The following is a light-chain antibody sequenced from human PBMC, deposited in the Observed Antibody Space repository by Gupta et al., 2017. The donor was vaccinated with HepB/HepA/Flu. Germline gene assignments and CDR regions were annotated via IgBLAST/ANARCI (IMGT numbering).Light chain of an antibody. V-gene: IGKV1-5*03. Sequence: DIQMTQSPSTLSASVGDRVSITCRASQTISISLAWYQQKPGNVPKLLISRASGLQSGVPSRFSGGGSGTEFTLTISSLQPDDIATYYCQQYNYYPWTFGQGTKVEIK. CDR1: QTISIS. J-gene: IGKJ1*01. CDR2: RAS. CDR3: QQYNYYPWT.